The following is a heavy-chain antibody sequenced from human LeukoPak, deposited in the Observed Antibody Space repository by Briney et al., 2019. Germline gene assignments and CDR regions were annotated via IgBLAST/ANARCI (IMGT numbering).Heavy chain of an antibody. V-gene: IGHV3-30*18. J-gene: IGHJ4*02. Sequence: QSGGSLRLSCAASGFTFSSYGMHWVRQAPGKGLEWVAVILYDGSNKYYAGSVKGRFTISRDNSKNTLYLQMNSLRAEDTAVYYCAKSPGYYSFDYWGQGTLVTVSS. CDR2: ILYDGSNK. CDR1: GFTFSSYG. D-gene: IGHD3-9*01. CDR3: AKSPGYYSFDY.